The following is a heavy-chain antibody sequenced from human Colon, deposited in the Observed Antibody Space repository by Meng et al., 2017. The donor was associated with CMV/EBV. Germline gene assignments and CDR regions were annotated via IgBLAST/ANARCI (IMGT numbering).Heavy chain of an antibody. CDR3: AKVGLGASTEIYYFDY. CDR1: GGSISSDY. CDR2: INHRGST. J-gene: IGHJ4*02. D-gene: IGHD1-26*01. Sequence: SETLSLTCTVSGGSISSDYWSWIRQPPGKGLEWIGYINHRGSTDYNPSLKSRVTMSVDTSKNQFSLKLTSVTATDTAVYFCAKVGLGASTEIYYFDYWGQGALVTVSS. V-gene: IGHV4-59*01.